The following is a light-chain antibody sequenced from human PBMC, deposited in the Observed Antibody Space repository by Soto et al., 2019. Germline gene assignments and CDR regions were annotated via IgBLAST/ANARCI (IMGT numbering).Light chain of an antibody. J-gene: IGLJ1*01. CDR3: SSYATTSALYV. Sequence: QSVLTQPASVSGSPGQSITISCTGTSSDIGDSNYVSWYQQHPGKAPKLMIYDVTSRPSGVPNRFSGSKSGNTASLTISGLQAEDEADYYCSSYATTSALYVFGTGTKVTVL. CDR1: SSDIGDSNY. CDR2: DVT. V-gene: IGLV2-14*03.